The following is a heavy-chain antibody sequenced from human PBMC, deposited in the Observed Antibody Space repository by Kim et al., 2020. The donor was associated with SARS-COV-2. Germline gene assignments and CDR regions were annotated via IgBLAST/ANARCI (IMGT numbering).Heavy chain of an antibody. Sequence: VKGRITIPRDNSKNTLYLQMNSLRAEDTAVYYCARGPVPRSYYYYYGMDVWGQGTTVTVSS. D-gene: IGHD2-2*01. V-gene: IGHV3-53*01. J-gene: IGHJ6*02. CDR3: ARGPVPRSYYYYYGMDV.